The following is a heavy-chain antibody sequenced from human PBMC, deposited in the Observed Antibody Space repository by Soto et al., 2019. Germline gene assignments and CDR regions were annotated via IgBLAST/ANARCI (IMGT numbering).Heavy chain of an antibody. J-gene: IGHJ4*02. D-gene: IGHD1-1*01. CDR2: TGGGIGP. Sequence: EVQLLESGGGVVQPGESLKLACAASGFPFTNYAMSWVRQAPGKGLEWVSTTGGGIGPYYADSVKGRFTSSRDNPRSTLYLEMNSLRAEDTAIYYCAKMPDGVNSNSPYCWGPGTLVTVYS. CDR1: GFPFTNYA. CDR3: AKMPDGVNSNSPYC. V-gene: IGHV3-23*01.